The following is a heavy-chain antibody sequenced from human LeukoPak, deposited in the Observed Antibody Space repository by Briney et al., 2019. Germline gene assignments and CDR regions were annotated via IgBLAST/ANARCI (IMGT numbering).Heavy chain of an antibody. V-gene: IGHV4-59*01. CDR2: IYNSGRT. Sequence: PSETLSLTCTVSGGSISDYHWSWIRQPPGKGLEYIGYIYNSGRTFYNPSLKSRVTISADTSKKQFSLKLTSVTAADTAVYYCARGGYSYAEVDYWGQGTLVTVSS. CDR3: ARGGYSYAEVDY. J-gene: IGHJ4*02. CDR1: GGSISDYH. D-gene: IGHD5-18*01.